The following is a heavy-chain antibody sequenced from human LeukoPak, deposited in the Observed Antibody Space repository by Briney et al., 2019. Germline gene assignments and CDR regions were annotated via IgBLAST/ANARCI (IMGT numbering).Heavy chain of an antibody. V-gene: IGHV3-7*01. J-gene: IGHJ4*02. CDR1: GFTFSSYS. CDR3: ARERSSSNHQNPHS. D-gene: IGHD1-14*01. CDR2: IKQGGSNK. Sequence: GGSLRLSCAASGFTFSSYSMSWVRQAPGKGLEGVSNIKQGGSNKYYVDSVKGRFTISRDNAKNSLYLQINSLRAEDTAVYYCARERSSSNHQNPHSSGQGTLVTVSS.